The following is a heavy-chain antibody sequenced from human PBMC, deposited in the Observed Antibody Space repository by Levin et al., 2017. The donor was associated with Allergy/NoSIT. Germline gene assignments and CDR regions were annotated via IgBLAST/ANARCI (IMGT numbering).Heavy chain of an antibody. CDR2: IKRETDGGTT. V-gene: IGHV3-15*01. J-gene: IGHJ6*02. Sequence: LSLTCAASGFTFSKVWMSWVRQAPGKGLEWVGRIKRETDGGTTDSAAPVKGRFTISRDDSKNMLYLHMKSLKSEDTAVYYCTTDLPSNRGGWHRLFGMDVWGQGTTVIVSS. D-gene: IGHD6-19*01. CDR1: GFTFSKVW. CDR3: TTDLPSNRGGWHRLFGMDV.